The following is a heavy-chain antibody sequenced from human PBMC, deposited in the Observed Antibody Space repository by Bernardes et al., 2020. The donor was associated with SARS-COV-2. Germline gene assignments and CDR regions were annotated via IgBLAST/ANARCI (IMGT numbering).Heavy chain of an antibody. CDR1: GGSFSGYY. V-gene: IGHV4-34*01. D-gene: IGHD3-3*01. CDR2: INHSGST. CDR3: VRWGKEWSRYYYYYGMDV. J-gene: IGHJ6*02. Sequence: SETLSLTCAVYGGSFSGYYWSWIRQPPGKGLEWIGEINHSGSTNYNPSLKSRVTISVDTSKNQFSLKLSSVTAADTAVYYCVRWGKEWSRYYYYYGMDVWGQGTTVTVSS.